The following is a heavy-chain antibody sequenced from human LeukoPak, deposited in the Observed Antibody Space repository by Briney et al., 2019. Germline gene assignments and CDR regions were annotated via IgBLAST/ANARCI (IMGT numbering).Heavy chain of an antibody. CDR3: ARDSGNSSGMREFDY. J-gene: IGHJ4*02. V-gene: IGHV4-59*01. D-gene: IGHD6-19*01. Sequence: PSETLSLTCTVSGGSISSYHWSWIRQPPGKGLEWIGYIYYSGSTNYNPSLKSRVTISVDTSKNQFSLKLSSVTAADTAVYYCARDSGNSSGMREFDYWGQGTLVTVSS. CDR2: IYYSGST. CDR1: GGSISSYH.